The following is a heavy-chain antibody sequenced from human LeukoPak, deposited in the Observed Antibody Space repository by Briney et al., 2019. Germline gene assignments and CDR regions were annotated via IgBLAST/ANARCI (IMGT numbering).Heavy chain of an antibody. V-gene: IGHV1-18*01. CDR3: ARDRYLAIAAAGTEYYYYYYGMDV. CDR1: GYTFTSYG. CDR2: ISAYNGNT. J-gene: IGHJ6*02. Sequence: ASVEVSCKASGYTFTSYGISWVRQAPGQGLEWMGWISAYNGNTNYAQKLQGRVTMTTDTSTSTAYMELRSLRSDDTAVYYCARDRYLAIAAAGTEYYYYYYGMDVWGQGTTVTVSS. D-gene: IGHD6-13*01.